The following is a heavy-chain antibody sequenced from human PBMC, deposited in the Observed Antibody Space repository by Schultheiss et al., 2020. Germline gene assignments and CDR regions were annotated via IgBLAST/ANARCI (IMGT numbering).Heavy chain of an antibody. V-gene: IGHV4-34*01. CDR1: GGSFSGYY. J-gene: IGHJ5*02. Sequence: SQTLSLTCTVYGGSFSGYYWSWIRQPPGKGLEWIGEINHSGSTNYNPSLKSRVTMSVDTSKNQFSLKLSSVTAADTAVYYCAKRGDFNWFDPWGQGTLVTVSS. CDR3: AKRGDFNWFDP. CDR2: INHSGST. D-gene: IGHD3-3*01.